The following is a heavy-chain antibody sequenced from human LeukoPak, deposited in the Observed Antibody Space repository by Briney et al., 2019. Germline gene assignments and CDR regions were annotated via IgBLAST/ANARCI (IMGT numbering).Heavy chain of an antibody. CDR1: GYPXDNFG. Sequence: ASVKVSCKASGYPXDNFGLTWVRQAPGQGLEWMGWTSAYNGNTHYAQKFRGRLTMTTDTSTTTAYLELRSLKSDDTAVYYCARDRLGGDLTGESLYWGQGTLVTVSS. CDR3: ARDRLGGDLTGESLY. CDR2: TSAYNGNT. V-gene: IGHV1-18*01. J-gene: IGHJ4*02. D-gene: IGHD4-17*01.